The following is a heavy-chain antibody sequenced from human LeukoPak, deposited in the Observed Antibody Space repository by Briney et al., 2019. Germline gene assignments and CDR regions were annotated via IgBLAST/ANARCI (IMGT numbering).Heavy chain of an antibody. J-gene: IGHJ4*02. CDR1: GFTFSSYW. V-gene: IGHV3-74*01. D-gene: IGHD3-22*01. CDR3: AKGSLGGYYLDY. CDR2: IDTDGSNT. Sequence: GGSLRLSCAASGFTFSSYWIHWVRQAPGKGLVWVSRIDTDGSNTNYADSVKGRFTISRDNAQNTVYLQMNSLRAEDTAVYYCAKGSLGGYYLDYWGQGTLVTVSS.